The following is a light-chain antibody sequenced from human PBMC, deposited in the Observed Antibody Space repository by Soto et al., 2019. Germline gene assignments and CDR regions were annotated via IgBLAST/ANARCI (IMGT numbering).Light chain of an antibody. CDR1: QSISSW. CDR2: KAS. V-gene: IGKV1-5*03. Sequence: IQMTQSPSTLSASVGDRVTITCRASQSISSWLAWYQQKPGKAPKLLIYKASSLESGVPSRFSGSGSGTEFTLTISRLEPEDFAVYYCQQYGSSPFAFGQGTRLEI. J-gene: IGKJ5*01. CDR3: QQYGSSPFA.